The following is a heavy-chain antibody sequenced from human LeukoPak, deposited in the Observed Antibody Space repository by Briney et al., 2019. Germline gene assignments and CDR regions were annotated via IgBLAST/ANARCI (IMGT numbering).Heavy chain of an antibody. CDR3: AKDLRLSVGTSPFDY. CDR2: FSNSGET. Sequence: QTGGSLRLSCAASGFTFSTYAMAWVRQAPGQGLEWVSAFSNSGETHYADYVKGRFTISRDNSKNTLYLQMNSLRADDTALYYCAKDLRLSVGTSPFDYWGQGTLVTVSS. CDR1: GFTFSTYA. V-gene: IGHV3-23*01. D-gene: IGHD4-23*01. J-gene: IGHJ4*02.